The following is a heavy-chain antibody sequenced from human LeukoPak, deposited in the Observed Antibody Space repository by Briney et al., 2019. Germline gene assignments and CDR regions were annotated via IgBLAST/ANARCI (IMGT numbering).Heavy chain of an antibody. CDR3: ARVVIVGADTYFDY. CDR2: INHSGST. CDR1: GGSFSGYY. V-gene: IGHV4-34*01. D-gene: IGHD1-26*01. Sequence: SETLSLTCAVYGGSFSGYYWSWIRQPPGKGLGWIGEINHSGSTNYNPSLKSRVTISVDTSKNQFSLKLSSVTAADTAVYYCARVVIVGADTYFDYWGQGTLVTVSS. J-gene: IGHJ4*02.